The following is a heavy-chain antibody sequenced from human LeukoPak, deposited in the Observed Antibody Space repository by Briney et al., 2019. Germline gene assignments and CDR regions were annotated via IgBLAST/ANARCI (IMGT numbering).Heavy chain of an antibody. Sequence: GGSLRLSCAASGFTFSSYGMHWVRQAPGKGLEWVAFIRYDGSNKYYADSVKGRFTISRDNSKNTLYLQMNSLRAEDTAVYYCALINHYIVVVPSWGQGTLVTVSS. V-gene: IGHV3-30*02. CDR2: IRYDGSNK. CDR1: GFTFSSYG. J-gene: IGHJ5*02. CDR3: ALINHYIVVVPS. D-gene: IGHD2-2*01.